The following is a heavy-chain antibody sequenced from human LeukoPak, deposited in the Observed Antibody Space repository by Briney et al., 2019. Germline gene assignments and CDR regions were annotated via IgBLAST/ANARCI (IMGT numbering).Heavy chain of an antibody. V-gene: IGHV3-48*01. D-gene: IGHD4-11*01. J-gene: IGHJ4*02. CDR3: ARDQGTVTTGYFDY. CDR1: GFTFSSYS. Sequence: PGGSLRLTCAASGFTFSSYSMNWVRQAPGKGLEWVSYISSSSSTIYYADSVKGRFTISRDNAKNSLYLQMNSLRAEDTAVYYCARDQGTVTTGYFDYWGQGTLVTVSS. CDR2: ISSSSSTI.